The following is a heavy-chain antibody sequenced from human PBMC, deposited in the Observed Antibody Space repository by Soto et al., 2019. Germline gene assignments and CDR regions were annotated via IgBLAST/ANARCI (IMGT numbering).Heavy chain of an antibody. V-gene: IGHV1-18*01. Sequence: QIQLVQSGAEVKKPGASVKLSCKSSGYVFTTFGISLVRQAPVQGLEWMGWISPYNGNTNYAQKFLGRVTITTDTSTSTAHMELRSLTSDDTAVYYCARDPYYDVLTGYYPPPWFDPWGQGTLVTVSS. J-gene: IGHJ5*02. CDR2: ISPYNGNT. CDR3: ARDPYYDVLTGYYPPPWFDP. D-gene: IGHD3-9*01. CDR1: GYVFTTFG.